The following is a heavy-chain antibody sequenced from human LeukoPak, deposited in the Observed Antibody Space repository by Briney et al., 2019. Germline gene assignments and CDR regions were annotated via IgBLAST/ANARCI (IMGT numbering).Heavy chain of an antibody. CDR3: AREQNSYGYDWFDP. CDR1: RFTFSTYA. V-gene: IGHV3-30-3*01. CDR2: ISNDGTNE. J-gene: IGHJ5*02. Sequence: GGSLRLPCAASRFTFSTYAMHWVRQAPGKGLEWAAGISNDGTNEDHADSVKGRFTISRDNAKNSLYLQMNSLRAEDTAVYYCAREQNSYGYDWFDPWGQGTLVTVSS. D-gene: IGHD5-18*01.